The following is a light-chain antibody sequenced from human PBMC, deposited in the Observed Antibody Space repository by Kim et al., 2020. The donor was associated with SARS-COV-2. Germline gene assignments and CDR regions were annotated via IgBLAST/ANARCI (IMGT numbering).Light chain of an antibody. V-gene: IGLV2-14*03. CDR1: SRDVGGYNN. J-gene: IGLJ2*01. CDR3: SSYTSSSTRV. Sequence: GQSITISCTGTSRDVGGYNNVSGYQEHTGKAPKHMIHDVRNRPSGVYSRFSGSKCGNTASLTSSGLQGEDEDDYYCSSYTSSSTRVFGGGTQLTVL. CDR2: DVR.